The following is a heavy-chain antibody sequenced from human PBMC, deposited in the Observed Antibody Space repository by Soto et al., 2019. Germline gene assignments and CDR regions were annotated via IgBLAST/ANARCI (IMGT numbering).Heavy chain of an antibody. Sequence: EVQLVESGGGLVKPGGSLRLSCVASGFTFRSYSMNWVRQAPGKGPEWVSSISSSASYIYYAESVKGRFTISRDNAKNSLYLQMNSLRAEDAAVYYCAGQYCSSTNWYDNWGQGTLVIVSS. CDR3: AGQYCSSTNWYDN. CDR1: GFTFRSYS. J-gene: IGHJ5*02. V-gene: IGHV3-21*01. CDR2: ISSSASYI. D-gene: IGHD2-2*01.